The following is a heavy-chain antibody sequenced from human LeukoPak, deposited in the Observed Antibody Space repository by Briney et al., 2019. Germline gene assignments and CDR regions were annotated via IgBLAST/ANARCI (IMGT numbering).Heavy chain of an antibody. J-gene: IGHJ4*02. Sequence: GGSLRLSCAASGFTSSSYAMHWVRQAPGKGLEWVAVISYDGSNKYYADSVKGRFTISRDNSKNTLYLQMNSLRAEDTAVYYCARDLYSYGDFDYWGQGTLVTVSS. CDR3: ARDLYSYGDFDY. V-gene: IGHV3-30-3*01. CDR2: ISYDGSNK. D-gene: IGHD5-18*01. CDR1: GFTSSSYA.